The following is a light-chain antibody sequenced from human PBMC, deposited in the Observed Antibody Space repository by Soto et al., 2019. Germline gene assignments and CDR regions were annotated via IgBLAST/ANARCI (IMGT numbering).Light chain of an antibody. CDR2: KAS. CDR3: QHLNDYRYT. J-gene: IGKJ2*01. CDR1: QSISSW. V-gene: IGKV1-5*03. Sequence: DIQMTQSPSTLSASVGDRVTITCRASQSISSWLAWYQQKPGKAPKLLIYKASSLESGVPSRFSGSGSGTEFTLTISSLQPEDFATYYCQHLNDYRYTFGQGTKVEIK.